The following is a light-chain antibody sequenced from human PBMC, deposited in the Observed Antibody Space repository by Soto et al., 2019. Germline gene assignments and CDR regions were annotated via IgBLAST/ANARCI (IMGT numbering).Light chain of an antibody. CDR1: PSLLHSDGKTY. CDR2: EVS. CDR3: MQTKQLPVT. J-gene: IGKJ1*01. V-gene: IGKV2D-29*01. Sequence: DTVMTQTPLSLSVTPGQPASISCRSSPSLLHSDGKTYFYWYLQRPGQPPRLLIYEVSNRFSGVPDRFSGSGSGTDFTLKISRVETDDVGLYFCMQTKQLPVTFGQGTTGDIK.